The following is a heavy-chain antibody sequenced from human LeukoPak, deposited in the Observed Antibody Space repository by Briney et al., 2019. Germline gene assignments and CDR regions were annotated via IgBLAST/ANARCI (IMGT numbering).Heavy chain of an antibody. D-gene: IGHD5-12*01. CDR3: ARTTYSGYDYARHRYFDY. V-gene: IGHV4-30-2*01. J-gene: IGHJ4*02. CDR1: GGSISSGGYS. Sequence: SETLSLTCAVSGGSISSGGYSWSWIRQPPGTGLEWIGYIYHSGSTYYNPSLKSRVTISVDRSKDQFSLKLSSVTAAGTAVYYCARTTYSGYDYARHRYFDYWGQGTLVTVSP. CDR2: IYHSGST.